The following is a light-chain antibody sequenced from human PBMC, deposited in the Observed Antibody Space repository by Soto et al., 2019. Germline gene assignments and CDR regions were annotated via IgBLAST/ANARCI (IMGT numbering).Light chain of an antibody. CDR1: SSNIGAGYD. J-gene: IGLJ2*01. V-gene: IGLV1-40*01. CDR3: QSYDSSLV. Sequence: QSVLTQPPSVSGAPGQRVTISCTGSSSNIGAGYDVHWYQQLPGTAPKLLIYGNSNRPSGVPDRFSGSKSGTSASLAITGLQAEDEAYYYCQSYDSSLVFGGGIKLTVL. CDR2: GNS.